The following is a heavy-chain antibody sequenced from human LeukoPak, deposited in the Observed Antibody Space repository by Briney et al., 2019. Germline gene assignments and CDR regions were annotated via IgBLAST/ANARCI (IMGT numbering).Heavy chain of an antibody. CDR3: SLPYDILTGQDY. CDR1: GFTFSSYA. Sequence: SGGSLRLSCSASGFTFSSYAMHWVRQAPGKGLEYVSAISSNGGSTYYADSVKGRFTISRDNSKNTLYLQMSSLRAEDKAVYYCSLPYDILTGQDYWGQGTLVTVSS. CDR2: ISSNGGST. V-gene: IGHV3-64D*06. J-gene: IGHJ4*02. D-gene: IGHD3-9*01.